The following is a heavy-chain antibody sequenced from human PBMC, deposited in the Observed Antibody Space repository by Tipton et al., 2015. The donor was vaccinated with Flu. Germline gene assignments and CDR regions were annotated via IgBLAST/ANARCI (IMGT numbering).Heavy chain of an antibody. CDR1: GGYFSNKY. CDR3: ARESDYGDYYFDY. CDR2: IYYTGSA. D-gene: IGHD4-17*01. V-gene: IGHV4-4*07. Sequence: TLSLTCTVSGGYFSNKYYNWIRQSAGKGLEWIGRIYYTGSATYSPSLKSRVTMSVDASKNQFSLHLSSVTAADTAFYYCARESDYGDYYFDYWGQGSPVIVSS. J-gene: IGHJ4*02.